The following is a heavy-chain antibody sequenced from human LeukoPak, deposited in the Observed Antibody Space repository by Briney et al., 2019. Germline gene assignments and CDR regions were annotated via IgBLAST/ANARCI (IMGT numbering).Heavy chain of an antibody. CDR3: ASINLAVVGI. CDR1: GYTLTKLT. J-gene: IGHJ4*02. D-gene: IGHD6-19*01. CDR2: SDPEDGDM. V-gene: IGHV1-24*01. Sequence: GASVKVSCKVSGYTLTKLTFHWVRQAPGKGLEWMGGSDPEDGDMVYAQNFQGRVTMTRNTSISTAYMELSSLRSEDTAVYYCASINLAVVGIWGQGTLVTVSS.